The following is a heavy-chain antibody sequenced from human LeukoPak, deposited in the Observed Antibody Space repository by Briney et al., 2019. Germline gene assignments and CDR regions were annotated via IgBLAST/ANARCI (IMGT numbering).Heavy chain of an antibody. Sequence: SETLSLTCTVSGVSIGSRSYYWGWIRQPPGKGLEWIGRINANGNTHYNPSLKSRVTISVDTSINQFSLRVISVTAADTALYYCASANFGDYVFWGQGTLVTVSS. CDR2: INANGNT. CDR1: GVSIGSRSYY. CDR3: ASANFGDYVF. D-gene: IGHD4-17*01. V-gene: IGHV4-39*01. J-gene: IGHJ4*02.